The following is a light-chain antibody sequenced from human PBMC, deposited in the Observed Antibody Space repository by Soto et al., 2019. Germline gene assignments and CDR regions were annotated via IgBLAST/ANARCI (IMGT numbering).Light chain of an antibody. Sequence: DIQMTQSPSSLSASVGYTVTITCRASQGVANHLAWYQQKPGGVPELLISAASTLESGVPSRFSASGSKKDFTLTISSLQPGDVATYYCQEYDTVRLTFGGGTKVDIK. CDR3: QEYDTVRLT. V-gene: IGKV1-27*01. CDR1: QGVANH. CDR2: AAS. J-gene: IGKJ4*01.